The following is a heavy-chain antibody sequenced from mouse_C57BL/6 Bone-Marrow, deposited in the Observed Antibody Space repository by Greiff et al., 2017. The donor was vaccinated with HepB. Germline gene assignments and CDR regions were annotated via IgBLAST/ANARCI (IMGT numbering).Heavy chain of an antibody. CDR2: IYPGSGST. V-gene: IGHV1-55*01. CDR1: GYTFTSYW. J-gene: IGHJ4*01. CDR3: ARDVYRYYLDY. Sequence: QVQLKQPGAELVKPGASVKMSCKASGYTFTSYWITWVKQRPGQGLEWIGDIYPGSGSTNYNEKFKSKATLTVDTSSSTAYMQFSSLTSEDSAVYYCARDVYRYYLDYWGQGTSVTVSS. D-gene: IGHD2-12*01.